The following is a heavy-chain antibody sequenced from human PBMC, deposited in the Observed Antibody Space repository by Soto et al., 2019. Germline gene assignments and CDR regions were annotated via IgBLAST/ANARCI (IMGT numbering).Heavy chain of an antibody. J-gene: IGHJ4*02. D-gene: IGHD1-1*01. V-gene: IGHV3-23*01. Sequence: GRALRVSSAASAFTFSNYAMNWFRQAPGKGLEWVSVISGSGDSTYYADSVKGRFTISRDNSKNTLYLQMNSLRTEDTAVYYCARRGPGTYFDYWGQAPLVTDPS. CDR2: ISGSGDST. CDR3: ARRGPGTYFDY. CDR1: AFTFSNYA.